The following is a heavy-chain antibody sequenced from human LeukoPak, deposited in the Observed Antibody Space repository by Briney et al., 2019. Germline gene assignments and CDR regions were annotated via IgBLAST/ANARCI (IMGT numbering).Heavy chain of an antibody. J-gene: IGHJ4*02. CDR3: ATTAGYSSGWCHY. Sequence: ASVKVSCKASGYTFTGYYMHWVRQAPGQGLEWMGWINPNSGGTNYAQKFQGRVTMTRDTSISTAYMELSRLTSDDTAVYYCATTAGYSSGWCHYWGQGTLVTVSS. CDR1: GYTFTGYY. V-gene: IGHV1-2*02. CDR2: INPNSGGT. D-gene: IGHD6-19*01.